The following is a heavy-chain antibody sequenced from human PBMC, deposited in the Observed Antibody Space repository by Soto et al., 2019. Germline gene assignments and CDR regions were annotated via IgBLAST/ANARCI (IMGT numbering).Heavy chain of an antibody. Sequence: EMQLLESGGGLVQPGGSLRLSCAASGFTMSTYSVTWVRQAPGKGLEWVSGISVTPGITFYSASVKARFTISRDSSNNAVYLQMNSLRAEDTAMYFCSKWSGYGDLWGQGTLVTVSS. J-gene: IGHJ4*02. CDR2: ISVTPGIT. CDR1: GFTMSTYS. V-gene: IGHV3-23*01. D-gene: IGHD5-12*01. CDR3: SKWSGYGDL.